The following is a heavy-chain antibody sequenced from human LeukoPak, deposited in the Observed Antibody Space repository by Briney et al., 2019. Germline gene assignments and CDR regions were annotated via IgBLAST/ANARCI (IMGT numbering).Heavy chain of an antibody. CDR2: ISHSGTT. D-gene: IGHD3-10*01. Sequence: SETLSLTCAVSGGSFSDYQWNWIRQSPGKGLEWLGEISHSGTTTYNPSLKSRVTISVDTSKNQFSLKLSSVTAADTAVYYCARQLARGVIGPPDAFDIWGQGTMVTVSS. CDR1: GGSFSDYQ. CDR3: ARQLARGVIGPPDAFDI. V-gene: IGHV4-34*01. J-gene: IGHJ3*02.